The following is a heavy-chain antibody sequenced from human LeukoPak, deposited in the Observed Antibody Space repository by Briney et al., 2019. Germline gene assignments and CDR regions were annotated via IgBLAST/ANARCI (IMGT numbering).Heavy chain of an antibody. CDR3: ARGDRRANYYYYGMDV. J-gene: IGHJ6*02. D-gene: IGHD2-15*01. CDR2: ISSSSSYI. CDR1: GFTFSSYS. V-gene: IGHV3-21*04. Sequence: GGSLRLSCAASGFTFSSYSMNWVRQAPGKGLEWVSSISSSSSYIYYADSVKGRFTISRDNAKNSLYLQMNSLRAEDTAVYYCARGDRRANYYYYGMDVWGQGTTVTVSS.